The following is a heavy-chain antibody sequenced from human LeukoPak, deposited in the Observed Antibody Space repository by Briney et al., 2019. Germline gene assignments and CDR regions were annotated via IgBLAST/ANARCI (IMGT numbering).Heavy chain of an antibody. CDR2: IYYSGST. J-gene: IGHJ5*02. CDR1: GGSISTYF. CDR3: ARVVVVAATGWFDP. D-gene: IGHD2-15*01. V-gene: IGHV4-59*01. Sequence: SETLSLTCTVSGGSISTYFWSWIRQPPGKGLEWIGYIYYSGSTNYNPSLKSRVTISLDTSKNQFSLKLSSVTAADTAMYYCARVVVVAATGWFDPWGQGTLVTVSS.